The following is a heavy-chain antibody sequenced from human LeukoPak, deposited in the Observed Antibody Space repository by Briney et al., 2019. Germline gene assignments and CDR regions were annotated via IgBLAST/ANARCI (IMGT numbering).Heavy chain of an antibody. D-gene: IGHD3-10*01. J-gene: IGHJ4*02. CDR3: ARGFSSSFDY. CDR2: IYYSGST. Sequence: PSETLSLTCTVSGGSISSGGYYWSWLRQHPGKGLEWIGYIYYSGSTYYNPSLKSRVTISVDTSKNQFSLKLSSVTAADTAVYYCARGFSSSFDYWGQGTLVTVSS. V-gene: IGHV4-31*03. CDR1: GGSISSGGYY.